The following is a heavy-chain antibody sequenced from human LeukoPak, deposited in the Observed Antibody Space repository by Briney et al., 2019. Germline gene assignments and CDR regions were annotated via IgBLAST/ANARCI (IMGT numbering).Heavy chain of an antibody. Sequence: GRSLRLSCAASGFTFSSYAMHWVRQAPGKRLEWVAVISYDGSNKYYADSVKGRFTISRDNSKNTLYLQMNSLRAEDTAVYYCARDSQGINYDSSGYSDYWGQGTLVTVSS. J-gene: IGHJ4*02. CDR1: GFTFSSYA. CDR2: ISYDGSNK. D-gene: IGHD3-22*01. V-gene: IGHV3-30-3*01. CDR3: ARDSQGINYDSSGYSDY.